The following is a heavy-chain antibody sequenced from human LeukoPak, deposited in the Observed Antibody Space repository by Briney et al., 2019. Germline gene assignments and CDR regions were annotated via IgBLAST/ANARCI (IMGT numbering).Heavy chain of an antibody. V-gene: IGHV4-59*12. CDR1: GGSISSYY. CDR3: ARSGLNYYYGMDV. Sequence: SETLSLTCTVSGGSISSYYWSWIRQPPGKGLEWIGYIYCSGSTNYNPSLKSRVTMSVDTSKNQFSLELSSVTAADTAVYYCARSGLNYYYGMDVWGQGTTVTASS. D-gene: IGHD6-25*01. J-gene: IGHJ6*02. CDR2: IYCSGST.